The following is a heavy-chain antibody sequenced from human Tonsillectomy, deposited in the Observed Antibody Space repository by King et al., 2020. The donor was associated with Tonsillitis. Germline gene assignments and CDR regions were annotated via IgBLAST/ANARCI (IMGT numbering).Heavy chain of an antibody. CDR1: GGSASSSNYS. CDR2: VYDSEST. CDR3: ASLAGGAVALS. J-gene: IGHJ5*02. V-gene: IGHV4-39*01. Sequence: LQLPESGPGLVKPSETLSLTCTVSGGSASSSNYSWGWIRQPPGKGLEWIGSVYDSESTSYNPSLKSRVTISVDTSKNQFSLRLRSVTAADTAVYFCASLAGGAVALSWGQGTLVIVSS. D-gene: IGHD6-19*01.